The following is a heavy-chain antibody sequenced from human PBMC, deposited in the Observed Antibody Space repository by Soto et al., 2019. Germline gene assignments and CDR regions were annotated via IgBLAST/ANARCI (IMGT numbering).Heavy chain of an antibody. V-gene: IGHV1-2*02. D-gene: IGHD2-15*01. CDR3: ARDGIGYCSGGSCYPFDY. J-gene: IGHJ4*02. CDR1: GYTFTGYY. Sequence: QVQLVQSGAEVKKPGASVKVSCKASGYTFTGYYMHWVRQAPGQGLEWMGWINPNSGGTNYAQKFQGRVTMTRDTSISTAYMELSRLRSDDTAVYYCARDGIGYCSGGSCYPFDYWGQGTLVTVSS. CDR2: INPNSGGT.